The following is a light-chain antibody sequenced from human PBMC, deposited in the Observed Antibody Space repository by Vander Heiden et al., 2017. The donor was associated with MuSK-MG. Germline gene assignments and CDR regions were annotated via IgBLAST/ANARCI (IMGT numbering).Light chain of an antibody. V-gene: IGKV3-20*01. CDR3: QQDGSSYT. CDR1: QSVTSNY. CDR2: GAS. J-gene: IGKJ2*01. Sequence: EIVLTQSPGTLSLPPGERATLSCRASQSVTSNYLAWYQQKPGQAPRLLIYGASIRATGIPDRFSGSGSGTDFTLTISRLEPEDFAMYYWQQDGSSYTFGQGTKLEIK.